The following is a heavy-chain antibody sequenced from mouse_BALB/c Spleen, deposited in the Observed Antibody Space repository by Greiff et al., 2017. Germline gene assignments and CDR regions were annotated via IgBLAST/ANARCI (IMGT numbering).Heavy chain of an antibody. D-gene: IGHD2-3*01. J-gene: IGHJ2*01. CDR2: IWGDGST. CDR3: GRSPDDGYSAFDY. Sequence: VQLVESGPGLVAPSQTLSITCTASGFSLTGYCVNWVRQPPGKGLEWLGRIWGDGSTDYNSALKSRLSISTDDTKSQVFLKMNSRQTDDKAGYYYGRSPDDGYSAFDYWGQGTTLTVSA. V-gene: IGHV2-6-7*01. CDR1: GFSLTGYC.